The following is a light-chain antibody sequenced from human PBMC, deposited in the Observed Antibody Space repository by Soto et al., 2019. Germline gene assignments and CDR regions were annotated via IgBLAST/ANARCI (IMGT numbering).Light chain of an antibody. V-gene: IGLV2-8*01. CDR2: EVS. CDR1: SSDVGGYNY. Sequence: QSALTQRPSASGSPGQSVTISCTGTSSDVGGYNYVSWYQQHPGKAPKLMIYEVSKRPSGVPDRFSGSKSGNTASLTVSGLQAEDEADYYCSSYAGSNTFVFGTG. J-gene: IGLJ1*01. CDR3: SSYAGSNTFV.